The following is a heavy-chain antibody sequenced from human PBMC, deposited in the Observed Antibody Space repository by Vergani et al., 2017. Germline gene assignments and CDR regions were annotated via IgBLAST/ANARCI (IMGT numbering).Heavy chain of an antibody. CDR1: GDSISSGVYY. V-gene: IGHV4-31*03. CDR2: IYYSGST. CDR3: ARGPRLYCSSTSCYTGYYYYMDV. D-gene: IGHD2-2*02. J-gene: IGHJ6*03. Sequence: QVQLQESGPGLVKPSQTLSLTCSVSGDSISSGVYYWSWIRQHPGKGLEWIGYIYYSGSTYYNPSLKSRVTISVDTSKNQFSLKLSSVTAADTAVYYCARGPRLYCSSTSCYTGYYYYMDVWGKGTTVTVSS.